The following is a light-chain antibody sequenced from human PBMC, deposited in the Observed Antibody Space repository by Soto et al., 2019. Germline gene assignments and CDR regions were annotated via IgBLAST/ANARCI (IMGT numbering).Light chain of an antibody. CDR2: AAS. J-gene: IGKJ1*01. Sequence: IHMSQSPSTLSASXGDRVTIMCRVRDSISSCEASYQQKPGXAPKLLXDAASSLQSVVPSRFSCSGSATDFTRTISSLQPEDFATYYGQQSYSTPRTFGQGTKVDIK. CDR3: QQSYSTPRT. CDR1: DSISSC. V-gene: IGKV1-39*01.